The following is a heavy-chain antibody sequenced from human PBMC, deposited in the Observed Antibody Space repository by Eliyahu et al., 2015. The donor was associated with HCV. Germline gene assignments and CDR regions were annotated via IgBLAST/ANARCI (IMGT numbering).Heavy chain of an antibody. D-gene: IGHD3-22*01. J-gene: IGHJ4*02. CDR3: TRDYYDNSEFDY. CDR1: GXTFTSYN. V-gene: IGHV1-3*04. CDR2: INTGNGNT. Sequence: QVQLVQSGAEVKKPGASVKVSCKASGXTFTSYNIHWVRQAPGQRLEWMGWINTGNGNTKYSQKFQGRVTTTRDTSASTAYMELSSLRSEDTAVYYCTRDYYDNSEFDYWGQGTLVTVSS.